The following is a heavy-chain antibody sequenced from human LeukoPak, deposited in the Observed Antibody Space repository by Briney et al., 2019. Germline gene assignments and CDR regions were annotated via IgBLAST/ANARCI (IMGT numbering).Heavy chain of an antibody. V-gene: IGHV1-69*13. CDR2: IIPIFGTA. J-gene: IGHJ4*02. CDR1: GGTFSSYA. D-gene: IGHD5-24*01. CDR3: FTGVEMATITRDY. Sequence: SVKVSCKASGGTFSSYAISWVRQAPGQGLEWMGGIIPIFGTANYAQKFQGRVTITADESTSTAYMELSSLRSEDTAVYYCFTGVEMATITRDYWGQGTLVTVSS.